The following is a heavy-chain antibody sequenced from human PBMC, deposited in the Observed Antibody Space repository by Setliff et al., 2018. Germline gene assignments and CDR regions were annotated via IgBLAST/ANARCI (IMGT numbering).Heavy chain of an antibody. CDR2: ISSDGGIST. Sequence: SGGSLRLSCAASGFTFSSDAMTWVRQAPGKGLEWVSVISSDGGISTYYADSVQGRVTISRDNHKNTLHLQMNSLRVEDTAIYYCAKSPHDFWSGRVFFDYWGQGMLVTVSS. CDR3: AKSPHDFWSGRVFFDY. CDR1: GFTFSSDA. D-gene: IGHD3-3*01. J-gene: IGHJ4*01. V-gene: IGHV3-23*03.